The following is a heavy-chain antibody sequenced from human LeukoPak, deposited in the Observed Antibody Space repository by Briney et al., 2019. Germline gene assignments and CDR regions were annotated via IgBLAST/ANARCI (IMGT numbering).Heavy chain of an antibody. CDR2: IYYTGTT. J-gene: IGHJ4*02. CDR3: ARGYYYVSGSYSFFDY. V-gene: IGHV4-39*01. CDR1: GGSISSRTYY. D-gene: IGHD3-10*01. Sequence: SETLSLTCTVSGGSISSRTYYWGWIRQPPGKGLEWIGSIYYTGTTYYNPSLKSRVTISVDTSKNQFSLRLSSVTAADTAVYYCARGYYYVSGSYSFFDYWGQGTLVTVSS.